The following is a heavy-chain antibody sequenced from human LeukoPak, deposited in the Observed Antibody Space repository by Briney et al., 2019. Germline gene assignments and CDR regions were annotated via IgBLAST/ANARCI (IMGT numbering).Heavy chain of an antibody. CDR3: ARALGQITMVRGAVYYDDMDV. CDR2: TYYRSKWYN. Sequence: SQTLSLTCAISGDSVSSNSAAWNWIRQSPSRGLEWLGRTYYRSKWYNDYAVSVKSRITINPDTSKNQFSLQLNSVTPEDTAVYYCARALGQITMVRGAVYYDDMDVWGKGTTVTVSS. V-gene: IGHV6-1*01. CDR1: GDSVSSNSAA. D-gene: IGHD3-10*01. J-gene: IGHJ6*03.